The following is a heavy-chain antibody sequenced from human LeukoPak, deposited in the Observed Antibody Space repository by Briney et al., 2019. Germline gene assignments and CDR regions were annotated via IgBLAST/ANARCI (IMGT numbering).Heavy chain of an antibody. CDR1: GHTFTAYY. V-gene: IGHV1-2*02. CDR3: SAVGSGTAYLSYTY. Sequence: GASVKVSCKPSGHTFTAYYFHWVRQAPGQRLEKVGWINPNSSDTNYAQRFQDRVTLTRDTSISTAYLELSRLRTDDTAVYYCSAVGSGTAYLSYTYGGQGTLVTVSS. D-gene: IGHD3-10*01. J-gene: IGHJ4*02. CDR2: INPNSSDT.